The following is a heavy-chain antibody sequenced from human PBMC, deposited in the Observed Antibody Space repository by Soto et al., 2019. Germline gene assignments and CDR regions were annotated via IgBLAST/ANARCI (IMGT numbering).Heavy chain of an antibody. CDR2: IIPILGIA. V-gene: IGHV1-69*08. CDR1: GGTFSSYT. J-gene: IGHJ6*02. D-gene: IGHD6-13*01. Sequence: QVQLVQSGAEVKKPGSSVKVSCKASGGTFSSYTISWVRQAPGQGLEWMGRIIPILGIANYAQKFQGRVTITADKSTSTTYMELSSLRSEETAVYYCAREDGQSYSSSWAYYYGMDVGGQGTKVNVSS. CDR3: AREDGQSYSSSWAYYYGMDV.